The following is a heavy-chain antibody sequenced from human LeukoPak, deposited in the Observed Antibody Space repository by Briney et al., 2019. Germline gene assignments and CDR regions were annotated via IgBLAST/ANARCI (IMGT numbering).Heavy chain of an antibody. CDR2: INHSGST. D-gene: IGHD2-2*01. CDR3: AREVVPPGATGDNWFDP. V-gene: IGHV4-34*01. Sequence: SETLSLTCAVYGGSFSGYYWSWIRQPPGKGLEWIGEINHSGSTNYNPSLKSRVTISGDTTENQLSLKLSSVTAADTAVYYCAREVVPPGATGDNWFDPWGQGTLVTVSA. J-gene: IGHJ5*02. CDR1: GGSFSGYY.